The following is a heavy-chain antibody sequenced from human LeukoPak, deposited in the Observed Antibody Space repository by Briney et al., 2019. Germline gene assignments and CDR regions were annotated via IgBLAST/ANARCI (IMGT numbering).Heavy chain of an antibody. J-gene: IGHJ4*02. D-gene: IGHD3-22*01. CDR2: ISAYNGNT. Sequence: APVKVSCKASGYTFTSYGISWVRQAPGQGLEWMGWISAYNGNTNYAQKLQGRVTMTTDTSTSTAYMELRSLRSDDTAVYYCARTRSGTYDSSGYFEYWGQGTLVTVSS. CDR1: GYTFTSYG. V-gene: IGHV1-18*01. CDR3: ARTRSGTYDSSGYFEY.